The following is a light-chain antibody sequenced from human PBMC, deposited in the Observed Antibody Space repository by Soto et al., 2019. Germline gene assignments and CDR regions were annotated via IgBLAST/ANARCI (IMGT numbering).Light chain of an antibody. CDR3: QQYNSYSRT. J-gene: IGKJ1*01. Sequence: QMTQSPSTMSASVGDRVTITCRASQSISSWLAWYQQKPGKAPKLLIYDASSLESGVPSRFSGSGSGTEFTLTISSLQPDDFATYYCQQYNSYSRTFGQGTKVDI. CDR2: DAS. CDR1: QSISSW. V-gene: IGKV1-5*01.